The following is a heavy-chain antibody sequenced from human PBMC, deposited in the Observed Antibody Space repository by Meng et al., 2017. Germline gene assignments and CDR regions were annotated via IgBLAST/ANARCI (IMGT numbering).Heavy chain of an antibody. CDR2: AYYRSKWYH. CDR1: GDSVSSNRAA. V-gene: IGHV6-1*01. Sequence: QIQLQQSGPGLVTPSQTLSLIFAISGDSVSSNRAAWNWSRQSPSRGLEWLGRAYYRSKWYHDYAESVKSRISIDPDTSKNQFSLQLRSVTPEDSAVYYCARGSYSFDSWGQRTLVTVSS. CDR3: ARGSYSFDS. J-gene: IGHJ4*02. D-gene: IGHD1-26*01.